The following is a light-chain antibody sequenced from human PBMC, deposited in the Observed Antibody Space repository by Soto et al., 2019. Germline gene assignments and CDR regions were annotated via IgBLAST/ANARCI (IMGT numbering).Light chain of an antibody. CDR2: YDR. Sequence: SYELTQPPSVSVAPGRTATITCWGNNIGSRSVHWYQQMSGQAPLLVIYYDRDRPSGIPERFSGSNSGNTATLTINRVEASDEADYYGQVWDSGSCHRVFGGGTKVTVL. J-gene: IGLJ2*01. CDR3: QVWDSGSCHRV. CDR1: NIGSRS. V-gene: IGLV3-21*04.